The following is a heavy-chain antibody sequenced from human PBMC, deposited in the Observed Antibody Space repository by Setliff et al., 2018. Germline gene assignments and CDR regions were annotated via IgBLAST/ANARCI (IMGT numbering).Heavy chain of an antibody. CDR1: GYAFGSSG. CDR3: ARDRKEIVVKPPAASLDY. V-gene: IGHV1-18*01. D-gene: IGHD2-2*01. J-gene: IGHJ4*02. Sequence: ASVKVSCKASGYAFGSSGISWVRQAPGQGLEWMGWISAYNGYIVYAQKFQGRVTMTTVTSTTTAYMEVRSLRSDDTAVYYCARDRKEIVVKPPAASLDYWGQGTQVTVSS. CDR2: ISAYNGYI.